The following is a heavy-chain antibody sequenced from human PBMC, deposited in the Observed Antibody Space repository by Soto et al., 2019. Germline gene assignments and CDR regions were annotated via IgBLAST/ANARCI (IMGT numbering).Heavy chain of an antibody. Sequence: ASVXVSFKAFGYTFNSFYMHWVRQAPGQGLEWMGVINPSGDGTSYAQKFQGRVTMTRDTSTSTVYLELSSLRSEDTAVYYCARVETGYDYAEVWGQGTTV. CDR1: GYTFNSFY. CDR3: ARVETGYDYAEV. CDR2: INPSGDGT. D-gene: IGHD4-17*01. J-gene: IGHJ6*01. V-gene: IGHV1-46*02.